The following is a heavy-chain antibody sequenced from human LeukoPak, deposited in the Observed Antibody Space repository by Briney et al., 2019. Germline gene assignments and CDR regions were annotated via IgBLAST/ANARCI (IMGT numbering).Heavy chain of an antibody. Sequence: PGGSLRLSCVASGFTFSSYAMSWVRHAPGKGLEWVSVISGSGGITYYADSVKGRFTISRDNSKNTLYLQMNSLRAEDTAVYYCAKDRIVGATSGFDYWGQRTLVTVSS. J-gene: IGHJ4*02. V-gene: IGHV3-23*01. CDR3: AKDRIVGATSGFDY. CDR1: GFTFSSYA. CDR2: ISGSGGIT. D-gene: IGHD1-26*01.